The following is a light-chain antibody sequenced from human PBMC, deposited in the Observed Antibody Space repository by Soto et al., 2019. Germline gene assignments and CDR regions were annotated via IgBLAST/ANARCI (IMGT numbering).Light chain of an antibody. CDR1: TSNIGNNY. Sequence: QSVLTQPPSVSAAPGQMVTLSCSGSTSNIGNNYVSWYRQLPGTAPKLLIYDNNKRPSGIPDRFSGSKSGTSATLGITGLQTGDEADYYCGTWDSSLSAEIFGGGTKLTVL. V-gene: IGLV1-51*01. CDR2: DNN. CDR3: GTWDSSLSAEI. J-gene: IGLJ2*01.